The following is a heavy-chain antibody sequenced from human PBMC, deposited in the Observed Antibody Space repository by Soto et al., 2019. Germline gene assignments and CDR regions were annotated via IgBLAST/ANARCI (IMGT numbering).Heavy chain of an antibody. CDR2: FDPEDGET. CDR3: ATGVTSGWYFGVPPQLDY. V-gene: IGHV1-24*01. J-gene: IGHJ4*02. CDR1: GYTLTELS. Sequence: ASVKVSCKVSGYTLTELSMHWVRQAPGKGLEWMGGFDPEDGETIYAQKFQGRVTMTEDTSTDTAYMELSSLRSEDTAVYYCATGVTSGWYFGVPPQLDYWGQGTLVTGSS. D-gene: IGHD6-19*01.